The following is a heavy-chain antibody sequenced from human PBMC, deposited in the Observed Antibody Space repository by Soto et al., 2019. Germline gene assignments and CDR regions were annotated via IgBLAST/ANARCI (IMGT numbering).Heavy chain of an antibody. CDR1: GYTFTGDG. CDR2: ISAYNGNT. V-gene: IGHV1-18*01. Sequence: GASVKVSCKASGYTFTGDGISWVRQAPGQGLEWMGWISAYNGNTNYAQKLQGRVTMTTDTSTSTAYMELRSLRSDDTAVYYCARAGRFGYSSGRKGLDFDYWGQGTLVTVSS. D-gene: IGHD6-19*01. J-gene: IGHJ4*02. CDR3: ARAGRFGYSSGRKGLDFDY.